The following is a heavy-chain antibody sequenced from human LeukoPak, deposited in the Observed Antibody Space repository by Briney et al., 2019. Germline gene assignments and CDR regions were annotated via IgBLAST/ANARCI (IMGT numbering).Heavy chain of an antibody. CDR2: INHSGST. CDR1: GGSFSGYY. D-gene: IGHD6-6*01. J-gene: IGHJ5*02. CDR3: ARRPPSIAALDP. Sequence: SETLSLTRAVYGGSFSGYYWSWIRQPPGKGLEWIGEINHSGSTNYNPSLKSRVTISVDTSKNQFSLKLSSVSAADTAVYYCARRPPSIAALDPWGQGTLVTVSS. V-gene: IGHV4-34*01.